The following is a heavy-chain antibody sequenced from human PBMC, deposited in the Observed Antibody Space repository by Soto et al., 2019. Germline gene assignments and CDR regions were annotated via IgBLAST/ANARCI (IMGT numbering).Heavy chain of an antibody. CDR2: ISAYNGNT. CDR3: ARDVTDIVVVVAHEFDY. V-gene: IGHV1-18*01. D-gene: IGHD2-15*01. J-gene: IGHJ4*02. Sequence: ASVKVSCKASGYTFTSYGISWVRQAPGQGLEWMGWISAYNGNTNYAQKLQGRVTMTTDTSTSTAYMELRSLRSDDTAVYYCARDVTDIVVVVAHEFDYWGQGTLVTVSS. CDR1: GYTFTSYG.